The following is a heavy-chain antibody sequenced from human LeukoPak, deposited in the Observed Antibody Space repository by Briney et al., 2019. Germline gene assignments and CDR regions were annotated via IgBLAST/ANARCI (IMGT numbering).Heavy chain of an antibody. D-gene: IGHD6-19*01. V-gene: IGHV1-46*01. J-gene: IGHJ5*02. CDR2: INPSGGST. Sequence: ASVKVSCKASGYTFTSYYMHWVRQAPGQGLERMGIINPSGGSTSYAQKFQGRVTMTRDMSTSTVYMELSRLRSDDTAVYYCARDPDLVAVAGVNWFDPWGQGTLVTVSS. CDR3: ARDPDLVAVAGVNWFDP. CDR1: GYTFTSYY.